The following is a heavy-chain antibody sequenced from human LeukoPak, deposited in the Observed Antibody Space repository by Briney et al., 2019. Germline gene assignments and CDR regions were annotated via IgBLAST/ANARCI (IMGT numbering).Heavy chain of an antibody. Sequence: SETLSLTCTVSGISITTYYWSWIRQPPGKGLEWIGYIYYSGSTNYNPSLKSRVTISVDTSKNQFSLKLSSVTAADTAVYYCARALRGVWSGYPYHFDYWGQGTLVTVSS. V-gene: IGHV4-59*08. D-gene: IGHD3-3*01. CDR3: ARALRGVWSGYPYHFDY. CDR2: IYYSGST. CDR1: GISITTYY. J-gene: IGHJ4*02.